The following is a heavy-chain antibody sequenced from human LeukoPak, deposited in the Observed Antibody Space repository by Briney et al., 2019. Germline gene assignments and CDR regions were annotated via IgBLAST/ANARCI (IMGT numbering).Heavy chain of an antibody. D-gene: IGHD2-2*02. CDR1: GFTFSSYA. J-gene: IGHJ4*02. V-gene: IGHV3-30-3*01. CDR2: ISYDGSNK. Sequence: GGSLRLSCAASGFTFSSYAMHWVRQAPGKGLEWVAVISYDGSNKYYADSVKGRFTISRDNSKNTLYLQMNSLRAEDTAVYYCAKDWAGCSSTSCYKETDYWGQGTLVTVSS. CDR3: AKDWAGCSSTSCYKETDY.